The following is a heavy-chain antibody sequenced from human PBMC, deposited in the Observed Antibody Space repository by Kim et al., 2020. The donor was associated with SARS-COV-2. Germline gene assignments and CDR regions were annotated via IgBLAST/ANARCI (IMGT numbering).Heavy chain of an antibody. CDR2: ISYDGSNK. D-gene: IGHD2-15*01. J-gene: IGHJ4*02. CDR3: ARGKRYCSGGSCSHLDY. Sequence: GGSLRLSCAASGFTFSSYAMHWVRQAPGKGLEWVAVISYDGSNKYYADSVKGRFTISRDNSKNTLYLQMNSLRAEDTAVYYCARGKRYCSGGSCSHLDYWGQGTLVTVSS. CDR1: GFTFSSYA. V-gene: IGHV3-30*04.